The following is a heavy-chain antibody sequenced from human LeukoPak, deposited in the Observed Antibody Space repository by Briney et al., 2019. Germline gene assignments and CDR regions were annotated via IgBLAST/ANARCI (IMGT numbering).Heavy chain of an antibody. V-gene: IGHV3-66*01. Sequence: PGGSQRLSCAASGFTVSSNYMSWVRQAPGKGLEWVSFTYSGGSTYFADSVKGRFTISRDNSKNTLYLQMNSLRAEDTAVYYCAKDHSPPMTTVPPDAFDIWGQGTMVTVSS. D-gene: IGHD4-17*01. CDR2: TYSGGST. J-gene: IGHJ3*02. CDR1: GFTVSSNY. CDR3: AKDHSPPMTTVPPDAFDI.